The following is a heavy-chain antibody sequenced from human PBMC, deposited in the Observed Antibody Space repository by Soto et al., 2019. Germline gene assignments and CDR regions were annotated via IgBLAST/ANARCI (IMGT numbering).Heavy chain of an antibody. CDR1: GYTFTDYY. Sequence: ASVKVSCKASGYTFTDYYMHWVRQAPGQGLAWIGWINPNSGGTNYAQKFQGWVNMTRDTSISTAYMELSRLTSDDTAVYYCATQRLGDASGGSPSDYWGKGTPVTVT. CDR3: ATQRLGDASGGSPSDY. J-gene: IGHJ4*02. V-gene: IGHV1-2*04. CDR2: INPNSGGT. D-gene: IGHD2-15*01.